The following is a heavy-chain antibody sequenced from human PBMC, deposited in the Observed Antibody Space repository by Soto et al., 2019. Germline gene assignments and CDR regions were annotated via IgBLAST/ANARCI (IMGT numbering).Heavy chain of an antibody. J-gene: IGHJ5*02. V-gene: IGHV3-11*01. D-gene: IGHD6-13*01. CDR3: ARDLMAVGMASRFDP. CDR2: IGNRGTGI. CDR1: GFTFGDYY. Sequence: QVQLVESGGGLVKPGGSLRLSCEASGFTFGDYYMTWIRQAPGKGLEWVSFIGNRGTGIYYAASVKGRFTIFRDNAKNSLSLQMNSLRAEDTDMYYCARDLMAVGMASRFDPWGQGTLVTVS.